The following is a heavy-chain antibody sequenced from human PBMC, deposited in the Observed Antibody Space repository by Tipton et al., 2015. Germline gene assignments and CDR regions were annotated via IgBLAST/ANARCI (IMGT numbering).Heavy chain of an antibody. D-gene: IGHD6-6*01. J-gene: IGHJ4*02. Sequence: SLRLSCAASGFTFSSYAMSWVRQAPGKGLEWVSAISAAAYGTYYADSVMGRFTISRDNSKSVLYLQMNSLRAEDTAVYYCAKEAIVAALMQEKGYFDYWGQGTLVTVSS. CDR2: ISAAAYGT. V-gene: IGHV3-23*01. CDR3: AKEAIVAALMQEKGYFDY. CDR1: GFTFSSYA.